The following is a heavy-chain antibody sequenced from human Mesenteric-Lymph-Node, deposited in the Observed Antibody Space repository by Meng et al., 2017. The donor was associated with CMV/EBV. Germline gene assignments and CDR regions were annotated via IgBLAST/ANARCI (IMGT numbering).Heavy chain of an antibody. CDR1: GFTFDDYG. D-gene: IGHD2-15*01. Sequence: GESLKISCAASGFTFDDYGMNWVRQAPGKGLEWVSGINWNGGSTIYADSVKGRFTISRDNAKNSLYLQMNSLRAEDTAFYYCARGLKGYCNGGSCYLDYWGQGTLVTVSS. V-gene: IGHV3-20*04. J-gene: IGHJ4*02. CDR3: ARGLKGYCNGGSCYLDY. CDR2: INWNGGST.